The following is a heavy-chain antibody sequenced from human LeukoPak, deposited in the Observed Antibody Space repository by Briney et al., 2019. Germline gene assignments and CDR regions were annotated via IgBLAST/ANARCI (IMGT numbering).Heavy chain of an antibody. CDR3: ARDEAASSWWGGYYYGMDV. D-gene: IGHD6-13*01. CDR1: GGSISSGGYY. CDR2: IYYSGST. Sequence: SETLSLTCTVSGGSISSGGYYWSWIRQHPGKGLEWIGYIYYSGSTYYNASLKSRVTISVDTSKNQFSLKLSSVTAADTAVYYCARDEAASSWWGGYYYGMDVWGQGTTVTVSS. V-gene: IGHV4-31*03. J-gene: IGHJ6*02.